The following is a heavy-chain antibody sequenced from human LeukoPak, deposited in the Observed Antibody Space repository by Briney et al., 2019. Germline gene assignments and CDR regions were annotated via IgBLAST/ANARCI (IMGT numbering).Heavy chain of an antibody. Sequence: PSETLSLTCTVSGGSISSGGYYWSWIRQHPGKGLEWIGYIYYSGSTYYNPSLKSRMTISLDTSKNQFSLKLSSVTAADTAVYYCARDLGYDFWSGSPPYGVDVWGQGTTVTVSS. CDR1: GGSISSGGYY. D-gene: IGHD3-3*01. CDR3: ARDLGYDFWSGSPPYGVDV. CDR2: IYYSGST. J-gene: IGHJ6*02. V-gene: IGHV4-31*03.